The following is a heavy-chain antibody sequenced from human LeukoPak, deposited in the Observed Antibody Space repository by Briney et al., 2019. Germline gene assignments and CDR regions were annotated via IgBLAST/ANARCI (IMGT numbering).Heavy chain of an antibody. V-gene: IGHV2-5*01. Sequence: SGPTLVKPTQTLTLTCTFSGFSLTTTGVGVGWIRQTPGKALEWLALIYWNNDNRYSPSLRSRLTIIKDTSKNLVVLIMANMNPADTATYLCAHYGDYRFTYYFDYWGQGTPVTVSS. J-gene: IGHJ4*02. D-gene: IGHD4-17*01. CDR3: AHYGDYRFTYYFDY. CDR1: GFSLTTTGVG. CDR2: IYWNNDN.